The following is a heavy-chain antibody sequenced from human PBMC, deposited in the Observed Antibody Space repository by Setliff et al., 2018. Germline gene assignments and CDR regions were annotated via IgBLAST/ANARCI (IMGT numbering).Heavy chain of an antibody. CDR3: ARTGTYRYFDY. V-gene: IGHV4-39*01. CDR2: IYYRGDT. D-gene: IGHD1-1*01. Sequence: SETLSLTCTVSGASLNSGTYYWGWIRQPPGKGLEWIGRIYYRGDTYYNPSLKGRLTISVDTAQNQFSLRLTSVTAADTAVYYCARTGTYRYFDYWGRGTLVTSPQ. CDR1: GASLNSGTYY. J-gene: IGHJ4*02.